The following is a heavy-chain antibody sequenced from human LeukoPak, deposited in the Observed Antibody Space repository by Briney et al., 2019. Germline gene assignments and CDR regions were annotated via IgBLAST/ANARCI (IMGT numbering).Heavy chain of an antibody. Sequence: PSETLSLTCTVSGGYISSSSYYWGWIRQPPGKGLEWIGSIYYSGSTYYNPSLKSRVTISVDTSKNQFSLKLSSVTAADTAVYYRARRATVANYFDYWGQGTLVTVSS. CDR3: ARRATVANYFDY. CDR2: IYYSGST. D-gene: IGHD4-23*01. V-gene: IGHV4-39*01. J-gene: IGHJ4*02. CDR1: GGYISSSSYY.